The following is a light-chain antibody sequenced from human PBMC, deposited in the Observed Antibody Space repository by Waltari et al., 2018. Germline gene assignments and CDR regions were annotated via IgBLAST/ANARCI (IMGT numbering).Light chain of an antibody. J-gene: IGKJ4*01. Sequence: DIQMNQSPSSLSASVGVIVTMTYQASEEVGTYLNWYKHKAGTAPKLLIYDVSNLHTGVQSRFSGVGSGTLFTLTINGLQSEDIATYYGQKYDSLPLTFGGGTKVEIK. CDR1: EEVGTY. CDR3: QKYDSLPLT. CDR2: DVS. V-gene: IGKV1-33*01.